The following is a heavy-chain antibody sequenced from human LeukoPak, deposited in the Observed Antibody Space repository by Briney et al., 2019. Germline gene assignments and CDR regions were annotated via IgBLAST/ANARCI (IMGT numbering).Heavy chain of an antibody. J-gene: IGHJ5*02. CDR2: ISAYNGNT. CDR1: GYTFTSYG. V-gene: IGHV1-18*01. Sequence: GASVKVSCKASGYTFTSYGISWVRQAPGQGLEWMGWISAYNGNTNYAQKLQGRVTMTTDTSTSTAYMELRSLRSDDTAVYYCARGAIVVVMGWSTEDKHQNWFDPWGQGTLVTVSS. CDR3: ARGAIVVVMGWSTEDKHQNWFDP. D-gene: IGHD3-22*01.